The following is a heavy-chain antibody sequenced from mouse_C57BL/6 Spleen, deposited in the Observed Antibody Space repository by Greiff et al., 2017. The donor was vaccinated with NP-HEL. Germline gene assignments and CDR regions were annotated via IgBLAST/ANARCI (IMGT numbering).Heavy chain of an antibody. CDR2: INPGSGGT. Sequence: VQLQQSGAELVRPGTSVKVSCKASGYAFTNYLIEWVKQRPGQGLEWIGVINPGSGGTNYNEKFKGKATLTADTSSSTAYMQLSSLTSEDAAVYFCARGSSGSAWFADWGQGTLVTVSA. CDR3: ARGSSGSAWFAD. D-gene: IGHD3-2*02. J-gene: IGHJ3*01. CDR1: GYAFTNYL. V-gene: IGHV1-54*01.